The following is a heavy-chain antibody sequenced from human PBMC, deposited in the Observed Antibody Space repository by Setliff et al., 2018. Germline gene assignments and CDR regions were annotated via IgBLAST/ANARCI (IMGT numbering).Heavy chain of an antibody. D-gene: IGHD3-9*01. CDR2: FDPEDGET. CDR3: ATGDYDILTGLLGLAFDY. Sequence: ASVKVSCKVSGYTLTELSRHWVRQAPGKGLEWMGGFDPEDGETIYAQKFQGRVTMTEDTSTDTAYMELSSLRSEDAAVYYCATGDYDILTGLLGLAFDYWGQGTLVTVSS. CDR1: GYTLTELS. V-gene: IGHV1-24*01. J-gene: IGHJ4*02.